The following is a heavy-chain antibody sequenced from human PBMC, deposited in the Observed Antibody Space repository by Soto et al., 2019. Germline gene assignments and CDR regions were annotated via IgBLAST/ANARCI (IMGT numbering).Heavy chain of an antibody. Sequence: SVKVSCKASGGTFSSYAISWVRQAPGQGLEWMGGIIPIFGTANYAQKFQGRVTITADKSTSTAYMELSSLRSEDTAVYYCARDLAGYSSSWYLYYYYGMDVWGQGTTVTVSS. D-gene: IGHD6-13*01. CDR2: IIPIFGTA. J-gene: IGHJ6*02. CDR1: GGTFSSYA. V-gene: IGHV1-69*06. CDR3: ARDLAGYSSSWYLYYYYGMDV.